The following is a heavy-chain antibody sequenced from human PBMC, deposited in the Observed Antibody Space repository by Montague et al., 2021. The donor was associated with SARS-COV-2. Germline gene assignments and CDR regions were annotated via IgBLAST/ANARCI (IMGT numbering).Heavy chain of an antibody. Sequence: SETLSLTCTVSGGSISSYYWSWIRQPPGKGLEWIGYIYYSGSTXXXPSXXXRVTISVGTSKNQFSLKLSSVTAADTAVYYCARHGNTMVRGVIINEGWFDPWGQGTLVTVSS. CDR3: ARHGNTMVRGVIINEGWFDP. V-gene: IGHV4-59*08. CDR2: IYYSGST. CDR1: GGSISSYY. J-gene: IGHJ5*02. D-gene: IGHD3-10*01.